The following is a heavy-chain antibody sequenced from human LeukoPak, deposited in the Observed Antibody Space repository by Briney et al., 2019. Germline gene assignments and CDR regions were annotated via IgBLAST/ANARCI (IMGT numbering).Heavy chain of an antibody. CDR3: ARVGGGYSGSYYFDY. CDR1: GYTFTSYD. V-gene: IGHV1-8*01. CDR2: MNPNSGNT. Sequence: GASVKVSCKASGYTFTSYDINWVRQAPGQGLEWMGWMNPNSGNTGYAQKFQGRVTMTRNTSISTAYMELSSLGSEDAAVYYCARVGGGYSGSYYFDYWGQGTLVTVSS. D-gene: IGHD1-26*01. J-gene: IGHJ4*02.